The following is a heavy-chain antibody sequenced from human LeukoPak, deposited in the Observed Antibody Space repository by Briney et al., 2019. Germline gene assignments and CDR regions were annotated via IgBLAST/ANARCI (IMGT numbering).Heavy chain of an antibody. CDR1: GFTFDDYA. J-gene: IGHJ5*02. V-gene: IGHV3-9*01. Sequence: GRSLRLSCADSGFTFDDYAMHWVRQAPGKGLEWVSGISWNSGSIGYADSVKGRFTISRDNAKNSLYLQMNSLRAEDTALYYCAKSIAAAAPNWFDPWGQGTLVTVSS. D-gene: IGHD6-13*01. CDR2: ISWNSGSI. CDR3: AKSIAAAAPNWFDP.